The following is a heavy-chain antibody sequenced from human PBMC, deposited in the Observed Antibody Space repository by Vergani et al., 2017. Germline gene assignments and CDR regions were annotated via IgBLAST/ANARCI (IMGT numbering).Heavy chain of an antibody. V-gene: IGHV4-61*02. J-gene: IGHJ6*02. Sequence: QVQLQESGPGLVKPSQTLSLTCTVSGGSINSHNYYWSWIRQPAGKGLEWIGRIHTSGSTNYNPSLKSRVTMSEDTSKNQFSLNLTSVTAADTAVYYCAREGFYDNIRGTYRPPSYYGMGVWGQGTKVTVAS. D-gene: IGHD3-16*02. CDR3: AREGFYDNIRGTYRPPSYYGMGV. CDR1: GGSINSHNYY. CDR2: IHTSGST.